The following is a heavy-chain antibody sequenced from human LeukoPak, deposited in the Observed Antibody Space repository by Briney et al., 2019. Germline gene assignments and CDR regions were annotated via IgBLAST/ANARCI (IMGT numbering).Heavy chain of an antibody. CDR2: ISGSGSNT. J-gene: IGHJ5*02. Sequence: GGSLRLSCAVSGFTFYTYVMSWVRQAPGKGLEWVSAISGSGSNTYYADSVKGRFTISRDNSKNTLSLQMNNLRDEDTAVYYCAKDLSPAAAWGQGTLVTVSS. D-gene: IGHD6-25*01. CDR3: AKDLSPAAA. CDR1: GFTFYTYV. V-gene: IGHV3-23*01.